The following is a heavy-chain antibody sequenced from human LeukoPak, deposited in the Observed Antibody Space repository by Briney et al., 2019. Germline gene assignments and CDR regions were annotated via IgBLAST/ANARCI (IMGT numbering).Heavy chain of an antibody. V-gene: IGHV3-49*04. Sequence: GGSLRLSCTAAGFTFGDYAMSWVRRAPGKGRLWVGFFRSKAYGGTTEYAASVKGRFTISRDDSKSIAYQQMNSLKTEDTVVYYCTRSYCSGGSCHIFPHAFDIWGQGTMVTVSS. CDR1: GFTFGDYA. D-gene: IGHD2-15*01. CDR2: FRSKAYGGTT. CDR3: TRSYCSGGSCHIFPHAFDI. J-gene: IGHJ3*02.